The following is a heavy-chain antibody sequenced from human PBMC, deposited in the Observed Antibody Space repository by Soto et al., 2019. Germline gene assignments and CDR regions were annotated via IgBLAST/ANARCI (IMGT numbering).Heavy chain of an antibody. Sequence: QVQLQESGPGLVKPSQTMSLTCTVSGDSLSRGGYYWSWIRQHPGKGLDWIGYIYSSGSAYYNPSLWHRVTLSIDTSKNQFSRRLTSLTAADTAVYYCPKYSVRGIKHSWCQGTLAIFSS. CDR2: IYSSGSA. V-gene: IGHV4-31*03. CDR3: PKYSVRGIKHS. CDR1: GDSLSRGGYY. D-gene: IGHD3-10*01. J-gene: IGHJ4*02.